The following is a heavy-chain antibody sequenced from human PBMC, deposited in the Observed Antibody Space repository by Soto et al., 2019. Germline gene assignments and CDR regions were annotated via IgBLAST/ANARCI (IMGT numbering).Heavy chain of an antibody. CDR1: GGSVSSGSYY. CDR2: IYYSGST. V-gene: IGHV4-61*01. D-gene: IGHD4-4*01. Sequence: SETLSLTCTVSGGSVSSGSYYWSWIRQPPGKGLEWIGYIYYSGSTNYNPSLKSRVTISVDTSKNQFSLKLSSVTAPDTAVYYCARDGDGRMTTNPYYYNGMDVWGTGTTVTVSS. J-gene: IGHJ6*04. CDR3: ARDGDGRMTTNPYYYNGMDV.